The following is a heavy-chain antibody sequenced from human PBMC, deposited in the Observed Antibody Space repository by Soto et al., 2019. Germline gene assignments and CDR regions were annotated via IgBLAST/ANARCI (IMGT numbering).Heavy chain of an antibody. J-gene: IGHJ5*02. D-gene: IGHD3-16*02. V-gene: IGHV4-30-4*08. CDR1: GGSISSGGYY. Sequence: SETLSLTCTVSGGSISSGGYYWSWIRQHPGKGLEWIGYIYYSGSTYYNPSLKSRVTISVDTSKNQFSLKLSSVTAADTAVYYCARGYNDYVWGSYRQYNWFDPWGQGTLVTVSS. CDR2: IYYSGST. CDR3: ARGYNDYVWGSYRQYNWFDP.